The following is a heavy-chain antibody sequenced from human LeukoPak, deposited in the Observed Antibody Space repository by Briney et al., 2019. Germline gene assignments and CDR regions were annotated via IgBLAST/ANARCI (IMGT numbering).Heavy chain of an antibody. J-gene: IGHJ3*02. CDR1: GFTFSSYG. CDR3: AKDRAYCSSTSCYDAFDI. CDR2: IRYDGSNK. D-gene: IGHD2-2*01. Sequence: GGSLRLSCAASGFTFSSYGMHWVRQAPGKGLEWVAFIRYDGSNKYYADSVKGRFTISRDNSKNTLYLQMNNLRADDTAVYYCAKDRAYCSSTSCYDAFDIWGQGTMVTVSS. V-gene: IGHV3-30*02.